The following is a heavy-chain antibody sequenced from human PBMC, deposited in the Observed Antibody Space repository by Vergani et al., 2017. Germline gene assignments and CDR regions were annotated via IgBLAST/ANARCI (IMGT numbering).Heavy chain of an antibody. Sequence: EVQLVESGGGLVPPGRSLRLSCAASGFSFGDYAMTWVRQAPGKGLEWVAFIRNKAYGGTTEYAASVKGRFTISRDDSKMLAYLKLSGLKTEDTAVYFCSRGRGYSFGYSDYWGQGTLVTGSS. CDR1: GFSFGDYA. CDR3: SRGRGYSFGYSDY. J-gene: IGHJ4*02. CDR2: IRNKAYGGTT. V-gene: IGHV3-49*04. D-gene: IGHD5-18*01.